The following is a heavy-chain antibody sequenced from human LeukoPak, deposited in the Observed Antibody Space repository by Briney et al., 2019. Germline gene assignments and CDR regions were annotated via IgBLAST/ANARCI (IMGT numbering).Heavy chain of an antibody. CDR1: CGSFSGYY. CDR2: IYYSGST. Sequence: SETLSLTCAVYCGSFSGYYWSWIRQHPGKGLEWIGYIYYSGSTYYNPSLKSRVTISVDTSKNQFSLKLSSVTAADTAVYYCARVATVVVDYWGQGTLVTVSS. CDR3: ARVATVVVDY. V-gene: IGHV4-31*11. D-gene: IGHD4-23*01. J-gene: IGHJ4*02.